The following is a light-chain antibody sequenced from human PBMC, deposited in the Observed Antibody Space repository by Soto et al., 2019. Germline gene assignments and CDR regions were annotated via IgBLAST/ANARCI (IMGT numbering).Light chain of an antibody. J-gene: IGKJ1*01. CDR1: QTISSW. CDR3: QHYNSYSEA. CDR2: KAS. Sequence: DIQMTQSPSTLSGSVADRVTITCRASQTISSWLAWYQQKPGKAPKLLIYKASTLKSGVPSRFSGSGSGTEFTLTISSLQPDDFATYYCQHYNSYSEAFGQGTKVDLK. V-gene: IGKV1-5*03.